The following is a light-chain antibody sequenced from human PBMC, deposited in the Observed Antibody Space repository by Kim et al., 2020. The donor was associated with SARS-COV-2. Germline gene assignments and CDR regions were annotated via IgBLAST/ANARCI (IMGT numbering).Light chain of an antibody. V-gene: IGLV3-1*01. CDR2: QDT. J-gene: IGLJ2*01. CDR3: QAWDSSTVL. Sequence: SYELTQPPSVSVSPGQTASITCSGDELGTNYACWYQQKPGQSPVLVIYQDTKRPSGIPERFSGSSSGNTATLTISGTQAMDEADYYCQAWDSSTVLFGGGTQLTVL. CDR1: ELGTNY.